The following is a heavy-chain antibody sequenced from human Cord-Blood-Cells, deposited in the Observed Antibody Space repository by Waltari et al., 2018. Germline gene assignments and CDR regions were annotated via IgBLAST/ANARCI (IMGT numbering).Heavy chain of an antibody. CDR2: IYHSGST. CDR1: GYSISSGYS. CDR3: ARDEYCSSTSFYHDAFDI. Sequence: QVQLQESGPGLVKPSETLSLTCTVSGYSISSGYSWGWIRQPPGKGLEWIGIIYHSGSTYYNPSLKSRVTISVDTSKNQFSRKLSSVTAADTAVYYCARDEYCSSTSFYHDAFDIWGQGTMVTVSS. D-gene: IGHD2-2*01. V-gene: IGHV4-38-2*02. J-gene: IGHJ3*02.